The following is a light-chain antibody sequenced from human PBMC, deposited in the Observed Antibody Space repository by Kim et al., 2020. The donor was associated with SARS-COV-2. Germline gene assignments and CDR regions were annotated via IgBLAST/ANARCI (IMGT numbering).Light chain of an antibody. J-gene: IGLJ3*02. V-gene: IGLV1-44*01. CDR3: GSWDDSLSGRV. CDR2: NDN. CDR1: RSNVGNNP. Sequence: GQTVTISCSGRRSNVGNNPVTWFQQVPGTAPKLRMSNDNQRPSGVPDRFSASKSGTSASLAISGLQSEDEAVYYCGSWDDSLSGRVFGGGTKLTVL.